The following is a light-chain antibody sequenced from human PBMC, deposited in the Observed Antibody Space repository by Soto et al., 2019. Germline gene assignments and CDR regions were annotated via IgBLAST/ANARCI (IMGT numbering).Light chain of an antibody. CDR1: QDVDNNF. CDR3: HQYYSSIT. V-gene: IGKV3-20*01. J-gene: IGKJ4*01. CDR2: ASS. Sequence: EIVLTQSPGTLSLSPGEGATLSCRASQDVDNNFLAWYQHRPGQAPRLLIYASSRRATGIPDRVSGSGSGTDITLTISRVGPEDIAVYFWHQYYSSITFGGGTKVEVK.